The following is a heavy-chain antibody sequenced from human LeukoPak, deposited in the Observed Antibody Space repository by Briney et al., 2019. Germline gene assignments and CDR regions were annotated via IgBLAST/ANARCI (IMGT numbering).Heavy chain of an antibody. D-gene: IGHD6-6*01. CDR1: GGSISSYY. Sequence: PSETLSLTCTVSGGSISSYYWTWIRQPPGKGLEWIGSLYYSGSTNYNPSLKGRVTISVDTSKNQFSLKLSSVTAADTAVYYCARRHVEYSSSSDPYYFDYWGQGTLVTVSS. CDR2: LYYSGST. CDR3: ARRHVEYSSSSDPYYFDY. J-gene: IGHJ4*02. V-gene: IGHV4-59*01.